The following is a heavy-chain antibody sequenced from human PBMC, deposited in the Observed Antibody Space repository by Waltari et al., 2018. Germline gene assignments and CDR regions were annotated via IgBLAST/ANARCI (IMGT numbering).Heavy chain of an antibody. CDR1: GYSISSGYY. Sequence: QVQLQESGPGLVKPSETLSLTCAVSGYSISSGYYWGWIRQPPGKGLEWIGSIYHSRSTYYNPSLKSRVTISVDTSKNQFSLKLSSVTAADTAVYYCARDGNWLSGSYFDWGIDYWGQGTLVTVSS. J-gene: IGHJ4*02. V-gene: IGHV4-38-2*02. D-gene: IGHD1-26*01. CDR2: IYHSRST. CDR3: ARDGNWLSGSYFDWGIDY.